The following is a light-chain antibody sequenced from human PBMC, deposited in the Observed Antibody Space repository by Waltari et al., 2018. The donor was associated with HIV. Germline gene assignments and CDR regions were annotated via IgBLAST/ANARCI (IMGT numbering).Light chain of an antibody. CDR1: QGISTW. CDR2: GAS. CDR3: QQTNGLPLT. V-gene: IGKV1-12*01. Sequence: DIQMHQSPGYMSALAADRATLPCRASQGISTWLAWYQQKPGKVPQLLIHGASSLHSGVPSRFNGSGSGTQFSLTISSLQSEDFATYYCQQTNGLPLTFGGGTTV. J-gene: IGKJ4*01.